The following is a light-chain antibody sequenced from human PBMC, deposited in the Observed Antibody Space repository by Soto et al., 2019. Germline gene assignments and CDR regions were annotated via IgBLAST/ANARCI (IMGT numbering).Light chain of an antibody. J-gene: IGKJ4*01. CDR1: QRTSSY. V-gene: IGKV1-39*01. CDR3: QQNYTTPLT. Sequence: DIQLPQSPSSLSASVADRVTIPCRTSQRTSSYLNWCQQKPGKAPKLLIYAASTLQSGVPSRFSGSGSGTHFTLTISDLQPEDFATYYCQQNYTTPLTFGGGTKVDIK. CDR2: AAS.